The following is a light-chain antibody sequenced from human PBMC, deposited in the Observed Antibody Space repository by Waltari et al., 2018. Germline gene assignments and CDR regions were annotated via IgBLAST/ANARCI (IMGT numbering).Light chain of an antibody. J-gene: IGLJ3*02. CDR1: SSTIRSYT. V-gene: IGLV1-44*01. CDR3: GAWDDSLNAPV. Sequence: QSVLTQPPSASATPGQRVTISSSGRSSTIRSYTVPRYQQFSGTAPRLVIYRTDQRPSGVPDRFSGSKSDTSASLAISGVQSDDEADYFCGAWDDSLNAPVFGGGTKLTVL. CDR2: RTD.